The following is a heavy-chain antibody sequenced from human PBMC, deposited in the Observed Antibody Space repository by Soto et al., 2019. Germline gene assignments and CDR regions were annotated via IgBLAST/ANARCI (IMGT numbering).Heavy chain of an antibody. V-gene: IGHV1-2*02. CDR1: GYTFTGYY. D-gene: IGHD4-17*01. CDR3: ARDTPAHYGDYGYYGMDV. CDR2: INPNSGGT. Sequence: GASVKVSCKASGYTFTGYYMHWVRQAPGQGLEWMGWINPNSGGTNYAQKFQGRVTMTRDTSISTAYMKLSSVTAADTAVYYCARDTPAHYGDYGYYGMDVWGQGTTVTVSS. J-gene: IGHJ6*02.